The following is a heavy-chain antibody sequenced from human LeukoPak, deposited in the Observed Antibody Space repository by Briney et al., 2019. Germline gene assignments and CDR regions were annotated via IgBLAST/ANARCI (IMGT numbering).Heavy chain of an antibody. Sequence: GGSLRLSCAASGFTFSSYAMSWVRQAPGKGLEWVSAISGSGGSTYYADSVKGRFTISRDNSKNTLYLQMNSLRAEDTAVYYCAKGITMVRGVIIGRGFDYWGQGTLVTVSS. D-gene: IGHD3-10*01. CDR2: ISGSGGST. J-gene: IGHJ4*02. V-gene: IGHV3-23*01. CDR1: GFTFSSYA. CDR3: AKGITMVRGVIIGRGFDY.